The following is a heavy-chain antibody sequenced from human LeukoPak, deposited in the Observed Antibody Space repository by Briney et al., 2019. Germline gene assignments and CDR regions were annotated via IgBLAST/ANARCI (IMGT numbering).Heavy chain of an antibody. CDR3: GRALTRGAPDY. CDR1: GFTFSSYA. J-gene: IGHJ4*02. D-gene: IGHD1-26*01. V-gene: IGHV3-30*04. Sequence: GGSLRLSCAASGFTFSSYAMHWVRQAPGKGLEWVAVISYDGSNKYYADSVKGRFTISRDNSKNTLYLQMNSLRADDTAVYYCGRALTRGAPDYWGQGTLVTVSS. CDR2: ISYDGSNK.